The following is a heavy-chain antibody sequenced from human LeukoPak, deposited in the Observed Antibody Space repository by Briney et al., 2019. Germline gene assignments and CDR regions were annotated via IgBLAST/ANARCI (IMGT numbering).Heavy chain of an antibody. CDR2: ISAYNGNT. CDR3: ARFPIRYDILTGSAYYFDY. J-gene: IGHJ4*02. D-gene: IGHD3-9*01. V-gene: IGHV1-18*04. Sequence: EASVKVSCKASGYTFTSYGISWVRQAPGQGLEWMGWISAYNGNTNYAQKLQGRVTMTTDTSTSTAYMELRSLRSDGTAVYYCARFPIRYDILTGSAYYFDYWGQGTLVTVSS. CDR1: GYTFTSYG.